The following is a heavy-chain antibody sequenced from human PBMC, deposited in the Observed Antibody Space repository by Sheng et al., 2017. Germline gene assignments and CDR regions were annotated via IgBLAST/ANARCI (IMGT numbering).Heavy chain of an antibody. V-gene: IGHV1-18*01. CDR3: ARELFPGYYYYYMDV. Sequence: QVQLVQSGDEVRKPGASVKVSCKASGYTFTTYGIGWVRQAPGQGLEWMGWISASNGDTDYAQRLRGRVTMTTDISTNTAFMELRSLRSDDTAVYYCARELFPGYYYYYMDVWGHGTTVTVSS. CDR1: GYTFTTYG. J-gene: IGHJ6*03. CDR2: ISASNGDT.